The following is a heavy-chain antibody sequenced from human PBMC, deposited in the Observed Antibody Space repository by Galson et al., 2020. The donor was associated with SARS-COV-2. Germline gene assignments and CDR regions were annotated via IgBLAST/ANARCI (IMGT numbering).Heavy chain of an antibody. CDR3: ASAMGTLYYYDTTY. J-gene: IGHJ4*02. CDR1: GAPFTRHT. V-gene: IGHV1-69*13. CDR2: ITPVLRTS. Sequence: SVKVSCKTAGAPFTRHTFSWVRQARGQRLEWMGGITPVLRTSDYAQEFQGRVTITADESTSTIYMELSSLGFDDTAVYYCASAMGTLYYYDTTYWGQGTLITVSS. D-gene: IGHD3-22*01.